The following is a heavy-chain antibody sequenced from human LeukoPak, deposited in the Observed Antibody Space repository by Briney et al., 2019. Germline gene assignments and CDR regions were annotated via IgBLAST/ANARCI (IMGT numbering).Heavy chain of an antibody. D-gene: IGHD3-10*01. CDR2: ISAYNGNI. V-gene: IGHV1-18*04. J-gene: IGHJ5*02. Sequence: ASVKVSCKASGYTFTSYGISWVRQAPGQGLEWMGWISAYNGNINYAQKLQGRVTMTTDTSTSTAYMELRSLRSDDTAVYYCARDSPRLLWFGEPNWFDPWGQGTLVTVSS. CDR1: GYTFTSYG. CDR3: ARDSPRLLWFGEPNWFDP.